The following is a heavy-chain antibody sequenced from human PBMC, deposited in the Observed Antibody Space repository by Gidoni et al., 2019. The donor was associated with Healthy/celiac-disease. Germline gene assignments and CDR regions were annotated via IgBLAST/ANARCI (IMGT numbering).Heavy chain of an antibody. CDR2: INHSGST. D-gene: IGHD6-13*01. Sequence: QVQLQQWGAGLLKPSETLSLTCAVYGGSFSGYYWSWIRQPPGKGLEWIGEINHSGSTNYNPSLKSRVTISVDTSKNQFSLKLSSVTAADTAVYYCARDGSSSWFFDYWGQGTLVTVSS. J-gene: IGHJ4*02. CDR3: ARDGSSSWFFDY. CDR1: GGSFSGYY. V-gene: IGHV4-34*01.